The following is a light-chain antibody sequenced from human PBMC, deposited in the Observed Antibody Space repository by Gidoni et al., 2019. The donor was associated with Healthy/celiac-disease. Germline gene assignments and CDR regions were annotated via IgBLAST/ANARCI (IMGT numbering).Light chain of an antibody. CDR1: QSVSSSY. V-gene: IGKV3-20*01. CDR2: GAS. CDR3: QQYGSSQYS. J-gene: IGKJ2*03. Sequence: IVLTQSPGTLSLSPGERATLSYRASQSVSSSYLAWYQQKPGQAPRLLIYGASSRATGIPDRFSGSGSGTDFTLTISRLEPEDFAVYYCQQYGSSQYSFGQGTKLEIK.